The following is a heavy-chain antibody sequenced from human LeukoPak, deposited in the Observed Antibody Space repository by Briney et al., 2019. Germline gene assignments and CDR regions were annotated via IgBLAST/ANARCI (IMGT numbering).Heavy chain of an antibody. CDR1: GFTSSSYE. V-gene: IGHV3-48*03. CDR3: TIVEGGRFGELSSPRRDY. J-gene: IGHJ4*02. Sequence: GGSLSPSCAASGFTSSSYEMNWVRQAPGKGLKWVSYISSSGSTIYYADSVKGRFTTSRDNAKNSLYLQMNSLRAEDTAVYYGTIVEGGRFGELSSPRRDYWGQGTLVTVSS. CDR2: ISSSGSTI. D-gene: IGHD3-16*02.